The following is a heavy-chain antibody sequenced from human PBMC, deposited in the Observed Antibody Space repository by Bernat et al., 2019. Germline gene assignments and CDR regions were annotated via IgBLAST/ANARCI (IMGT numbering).Heavy chain of an antibody. CDR1: GGSFSGYY. CDR2: INHSGST. Sequence: QVQLQQWGAGLLKPSETLSLTCPVYGGSFSGYYWSWIRQPPGKGLEWIGEINHSGSTNYNPSLKSRVTISVDTSKNQFSLKLSSVTAADTAVYYCARGGIWYEYYYYYMDVWGKGTTVTVSS. CDR3: ARGGIWYEYYYYYMDV. V-gene: IGHV4-34*01. J-gene: IGHJ6*03. D-gene: IGHD6-13*01.